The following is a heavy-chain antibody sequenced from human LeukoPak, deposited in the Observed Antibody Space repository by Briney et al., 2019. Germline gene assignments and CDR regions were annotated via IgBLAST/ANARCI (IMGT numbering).Heavy chain of an antibody. Sequence: GGSLRLSCAPSGFTFSSYSMNWVRQAPGKGLEWVSYISSRRSYIYYADSVKGRFTISRDNAKNSLYLQMSSLRVEDTAVYYCAREHSGGGNYYDSSGYYRSFDYWGQGTPVTVSS. CDR2: ISSRRSYI. J-gene: IGHJ4*02. CDR1: GFTFSSYS. CDR3: AREHSGGGNYYDSSGYYRSFDY. V-gene: IGHV3-21*01. D-gene: IGHD3-22*01.